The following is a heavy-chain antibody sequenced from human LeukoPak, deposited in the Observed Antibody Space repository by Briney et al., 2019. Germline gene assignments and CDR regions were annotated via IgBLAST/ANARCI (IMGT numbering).Heavy chain of an antibody. CDR2: INPSGGST. J-gene: IGHJ3*02. CDR3: ARVLPGTYDSIEGDAFDI. CDR1: GYTFTSYY. D-gene: IGHD3-22*01. Sequence: ASVKVSCKASGYTFTSYYMHWVRQAPGQGLEWMGIINPSGGSTSYAQKFQGRVTMTRDMSTSTVYMELSSLRSEDTAVYYCARVLPGTYDSIEGDAFDIWGQGTMVTVSS. V-gene: IGHV1-46*01.